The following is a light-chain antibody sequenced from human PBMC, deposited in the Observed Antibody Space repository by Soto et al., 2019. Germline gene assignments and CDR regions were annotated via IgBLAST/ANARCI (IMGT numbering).Light chain of an antibody. CDR1: QSVSNN. CDR3: QQYKNWPPTWT. V-gene: IGKV3-15*01. J-gene: IGKJ1*01. Sequence: EIVMTQSPATLSVSPGESATLSCRASQSVSNNLAWYQQKPGQAPSLLIYGASTRATGFPARFSGSGSGTELTLTISSLQLEDDDFYYCQQYKNWPPTWTFGQGTKVEIK. CDR2: GAS.